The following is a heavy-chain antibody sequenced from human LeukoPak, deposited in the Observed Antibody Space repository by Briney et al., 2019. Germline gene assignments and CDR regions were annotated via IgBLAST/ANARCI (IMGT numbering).Heavy chain of an antibody. J-gene: IGHJ4*02. V-gene: IGHV3-15*01. CDR3: TTPLHYYDSSGYYKTFDY. D-gene: IGHD3-22*01. CDR2: IKSKTDGGTT. Sequence: GGSLRLSCAASGFTFSNAWMSWVRQAPGKGLEWVGRIKSKTDGGTTDYAAPVKGRFTISRDDSKNMLYLQMNSLKTEDTAVYYCTTPLHYYDSSGYYKTFDYWGQGTLVTVSS. CDR1: GFTFSNAW.